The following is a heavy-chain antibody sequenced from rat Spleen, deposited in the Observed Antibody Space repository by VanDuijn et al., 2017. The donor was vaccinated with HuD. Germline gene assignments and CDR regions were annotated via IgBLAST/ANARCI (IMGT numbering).Heavy chain of an antibody. V-gene: IGHV5-29*01. CDR3: ASLMYTPDYLGVMDV. Sequence: EVQLVESGGGLVQPGRSLKLSCAASGFTFSDYNMAWVRQAPRKGLEWVARISYDGSTISYRDSVKGRFTISRDNARNTLYLQMDSLRSEDTATYYCASLMYTPDYLGVMDVWGQGASVTVSS. J-gene: IGHJ4*01. CDR2: ISYDGSTI. CDR1: GFTFSDYN. D-gene: IGHD1-6*01.